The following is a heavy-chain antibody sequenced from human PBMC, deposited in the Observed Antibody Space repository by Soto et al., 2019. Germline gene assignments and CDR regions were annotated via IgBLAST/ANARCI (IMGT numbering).Heavy chain of an antibody. Sequence: EVQLVESGGGLVQPGGSLRLSCAASPFSFSTYWMTWVRQAPGEGLEWVASIKQDGSQKDYVDSVKGRFTISRDNAKSSLYLQMNSLTVEDTAVYYCAAGERWLFDLWGRGTLVTVSS. V-gene: IGHV3-7*01. D-gene: IGHD7-27*01. J-gene: IGHJ2*01. CDR3: AAGERWLFDL. CDR2: IKQDGSQK. CDR1: PFSFSTYW.